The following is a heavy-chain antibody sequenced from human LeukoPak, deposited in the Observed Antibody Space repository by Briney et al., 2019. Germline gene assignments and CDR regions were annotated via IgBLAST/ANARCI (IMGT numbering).Heavy chain of an antibody. V-gene: IGHV4-61*02. CDR1: GGSISSGSYY. D-gene: IGHD5-18*01. Sequence: SETLSLTCTVSGGSISSGSYYWSWIRQPAGKGLEWIGRIYTGGSTNYNPSLKSRVTISVDTSKNQFSLKLSSVTAADTAVYYCARDGSVDTVFGFDPWGQGTLVTVSS. J-gene: IGHJ5*02. CDR2: IYTGGST. CDR3: ARDGSVDTVFGFDP.